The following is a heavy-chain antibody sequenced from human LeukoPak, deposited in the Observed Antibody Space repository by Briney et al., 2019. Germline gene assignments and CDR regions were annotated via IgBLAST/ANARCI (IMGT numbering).Heavy chain of an antibody. CDR2: INNNGGST. CDR3: VRDWQYDF. J-gene: IGHJ4*02. CDR1: GFTFSSQS. Sequence: GGSLRLSCVASGFTFSSQSMNWVRQSPGKGLEYVSAINNNGGSTYYANSVKGRFTISRDNSKNTLYLQMGSLRAEDMAVYYCVRDWQYDFWGQGTLVTVSS. V-gene: IGHV3-64*01.